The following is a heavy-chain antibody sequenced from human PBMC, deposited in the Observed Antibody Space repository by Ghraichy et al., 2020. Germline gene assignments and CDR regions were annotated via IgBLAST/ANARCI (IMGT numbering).Heavy chain of an antibody. J-gene: IGHJ6*03. CDR1: GFTFSSFG. Sequence: GGSLRLSCEASGFTFSSFGMNWVRQAPGRGLEWVSYIGASSPTIYYAASVKGRFTISRDNAKNSLSLQMDSLRDEDTAVYYCARAHGARGYHYYMDVWGKGTTVTVSS. D-gene: IGHD4-17*01. V-gene: IGHV3-48*02. CDR2: IGASSPTI. CDR3: ARAHGARGYHYYMDV.